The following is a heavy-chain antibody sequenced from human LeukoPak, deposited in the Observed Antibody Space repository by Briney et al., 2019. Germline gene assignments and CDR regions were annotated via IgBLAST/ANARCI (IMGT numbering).Heavy chain of an antibody. V-gene: IGHV3-11*04. J-gene: IGHJ4*02. Sequence: GGSLRLSCAASGFTFSDGYMSWIRQAPGKGLEWRSYISGSGSTIYFADSVKGRFAISRDNAENSLYLQMNSLRAEDTAVYYCAREDSYYYGSGSYPFDYWGQGTLVTVSS. CDR2: ISGSGSTI. CDR3: AREDSYYYGSGSYPFDY. CDR1: GFTFSDGY. D-gene: IGHD3-10*01.